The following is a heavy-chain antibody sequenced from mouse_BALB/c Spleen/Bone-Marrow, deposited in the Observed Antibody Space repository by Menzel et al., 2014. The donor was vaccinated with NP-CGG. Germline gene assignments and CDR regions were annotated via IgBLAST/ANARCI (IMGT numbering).Heavy chain of an antibody. Sequence: QVQLQQSGAELVKPGASVKMSCKASGYTFTSYWMHWVKQRPGQGLEWIGVIDPSDSYTSYNRKFKGKATLTVDTSSSTAYMQLSSLTSEDSAVYYCTRWGTTVVAYYAMDYWGQGTSVTVSS. D-gene: IGHD1-1*01. CDR2: IDPSDSYT. V-gene: IGHV1S127*01. CDR1: GYTFTSYW. CDR3: TRWGTTVVAYYAMDY. J-gene: IGHJ4*01.